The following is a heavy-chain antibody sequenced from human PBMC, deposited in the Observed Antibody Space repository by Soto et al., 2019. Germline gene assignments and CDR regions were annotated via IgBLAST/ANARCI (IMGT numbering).Heavy chain of an antibody. D-gene: IGHD3-9*01. J-gene: IGHJ5*02. CDR2: ISYDGSNK. CDR1: GFTFSSYA. V-gene: IGHV3-30-3*01. CDR3: ARAGLRYFDWLFWFDP. Sequence: VQLVESGGGVVQPGRSLRLSCAASGFTFSSYAMHWVRQAPGKGLEWVAVISYDGSNKYYADSVKGRFTISRDNSKNTLYLQMNSLRAEDTAVYYCARAGLRYFDWLFWFDPWGQGTLVTVSS.